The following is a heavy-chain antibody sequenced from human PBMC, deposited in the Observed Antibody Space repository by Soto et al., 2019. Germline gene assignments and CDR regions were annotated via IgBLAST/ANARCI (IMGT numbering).Heavy chain of an antibody. CDR3: APCSDLEWFDP. CDR1: GGSISRYF. CDR2: IFYTGST. V-gene: IGHV4-59*01. J-gene: IGHJ5*02. D-gene: IGHD6-19*01. Sequence: QVQLQESGPGLVRPSETLSLTCTVSGGSISRYFWSWIRQSPGKGLEWIGYIFYTGSTTYNPSLKRRVTISTDTSKNQSSLKLSSLTAADTAVYYCAPCSDLEWFDPWGQGTLVTVSS.